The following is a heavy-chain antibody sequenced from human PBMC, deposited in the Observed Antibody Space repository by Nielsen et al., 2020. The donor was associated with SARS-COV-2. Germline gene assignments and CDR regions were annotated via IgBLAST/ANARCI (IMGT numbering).Heavy chain of an antibody. D-gene: IGHD2-2*01. CDR2: IWYDGSNK. J-gene: IGHJ3*02. CDR1: GFTFSSYA. Sequence: GGSLRLSCAASGFTFSSYAMHWVRQAPGKGLEWVAVIWYDGSNKYYADSVKGRFTISRDNSKNTLYLQMNSLRAEDTAVYYCARDIAIVVVPAAIHGYQDAFDIWGQGTMVTVSS. CDR3: ARDIAIVVVPAAIHGYQDAFDI. V-gene: IGHV3-33*08.